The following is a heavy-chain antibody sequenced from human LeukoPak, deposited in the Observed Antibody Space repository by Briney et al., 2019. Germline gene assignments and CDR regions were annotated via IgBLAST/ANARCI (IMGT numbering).Heavy chain of an antibody. CDR1: GGTFSSYA. CDR2: IIPIFGTA. Sequence: SVKVSCKASGGTFSSYAISWVRQAPGQGLEWMGGIIPIFGTANYAQKFQGRVTITADESTSTAYMELSSLRSEDTAVYYCARLLRYGGNPRDYGMDGWGQGTTVTVSS. CDR3: ARLLRYGGNPRDYGMDG. J-gene: IGHJ6*02. D-gene: IGHD4-23*01. V-gene: IGHV1-69*13.